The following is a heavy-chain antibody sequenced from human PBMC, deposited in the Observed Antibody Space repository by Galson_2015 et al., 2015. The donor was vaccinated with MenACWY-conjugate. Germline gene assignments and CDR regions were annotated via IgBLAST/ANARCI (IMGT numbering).Heavy chain of an antibody. CDR3: AREGASRPFDY. J-gene: IGHJ4*02. Sequence: SLRLSCAASGFTFSSYDMNWVRQAPGKGLEWVSYISNGGSTIYYADSVKGRFTISRDNAKNSLYLQMNSLRAEDTAVYYCAREGASRPFDYWGQGTLVTVSS. CDR1: GFTFSSYD. V-gene: IGHV3-48*03. CDR2: ISNGGSTI. D-gene: IGHD6-6*01.